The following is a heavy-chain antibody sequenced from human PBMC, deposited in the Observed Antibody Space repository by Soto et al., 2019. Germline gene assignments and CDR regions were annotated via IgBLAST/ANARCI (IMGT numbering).Heavy chain of an antibody. Sequence: ASVKVSCKASGYTFTSYAMHWVRQAPGQRLEWMGWISAYNGNTNYAQKLQGRVTMTTDTSTSTAYMELRSLRSDDTAVYYCARDTDSLRFTIFGVVIPPGRYWGQGTLVTVSS. V-gene: IGHV1-18*01. CDR1: GYTFTSYA. CDR2: ISAYNGNT. J-gene: IGHJ4*02. CDR3: ARDTDSLRFTIFGVVIPPGRY. D-gene: IGHD3-3*01.